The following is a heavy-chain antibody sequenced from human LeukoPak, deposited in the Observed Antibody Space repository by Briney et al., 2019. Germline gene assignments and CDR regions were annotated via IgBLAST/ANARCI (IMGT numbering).Heavy chain of an antibody. J-gene: IGHJ3*02. CDR3: ARRFISGYSAFDI. V-gene: IGHV3-72*01. Sequence: GGSLRLSCEASGFTFSDYCMDWVRQAPGKGLEWVSRIKNKGDNCITEYAASVKGRFITSREDSKNSLYLQINSLKTEDTAVYYCARRFISGYSAFDIWGQGTMLTVSS. CDR2: IKNKGDNCIT. D-gene: IGHD3-22*01. CDR1: GFTFSDYC.